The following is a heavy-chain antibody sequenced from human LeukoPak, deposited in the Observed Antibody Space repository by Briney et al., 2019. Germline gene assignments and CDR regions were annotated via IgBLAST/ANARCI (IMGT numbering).Heavy chain of an antibody. J-gene: IGHJ4*02. V-gene: IGHV3-48*03. CDR1: GFTFSSYE. CDR2: ISSSAISI. Sequence: PGGSLRLSCAASGFTFSSYEFNWVRQAPGKGLEWVSYISSSAISIYYADSVKGRFTISRDNAKNSLYLQMNSLRAEDTAVYYCARHKITMVRGVMDYWGQGTLVTVSS. CDR3: ARHKITMVRGVMDY. D-gene: IGHD3-10*01.